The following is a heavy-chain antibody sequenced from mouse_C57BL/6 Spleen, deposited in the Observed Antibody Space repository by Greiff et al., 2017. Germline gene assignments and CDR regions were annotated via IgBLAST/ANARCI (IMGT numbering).Heavy chain of an antibody. D-gene: IGHD3-2*02. CDR3: AQMRQLRLRQAWFAY. CDR2: IWWNDDK. CDR1: GFSLSTSNMG. V-gene: IGHV8-5*01. Sequence: QVQLKESGPGILQPSQTLSLTCSFSGFSLSTSNMGIGWIRQPSGKGLEWLAHIWWNDDKYYNPSLKSRLTISKDTSNNQVFLKITSVDTADTATYYCAQMRQLRLRQAWFAYWGQGTLVTVSA. J-gene: IGHJ3*01.